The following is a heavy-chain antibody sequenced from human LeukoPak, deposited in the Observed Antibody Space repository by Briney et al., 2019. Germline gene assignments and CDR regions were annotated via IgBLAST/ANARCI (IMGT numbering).Heavy chain of an antibody. CDR3: ATERWYRSE. D-gene: IGHD4-23*01. V-gene: IGHV1-69*04. J-gene: IGHJ4*02. CDR2: IIPILGIA. CDR1: GYTFTSNG. Sequence: SVKVSCKASGYTFTSNGFSWVRQAPGQGLEWMGRIIPILGIANYAQKFQGRVTITADKSTSTAYMELSSLRSEDTAVYYCATERWYRSEWGQGTLVTVSS.